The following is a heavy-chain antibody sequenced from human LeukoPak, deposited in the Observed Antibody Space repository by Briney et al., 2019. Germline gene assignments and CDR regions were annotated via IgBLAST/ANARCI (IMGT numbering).Heavy chain of an antibody. CDR2: ISSSSSYI. CDR1: GFTFSYYT. D-gene: IGHD1-7*01. J-gene: IGHJ3*02. Sequence: GGSLRLSCAASGFTFSYYTMNWVRQAPGKGLEWVSSISSSSSYIYYADSGKGRFTISRDNAKNSLYLQMNSLRAEDTSVYYCARDMAGTTLGAFDIWGQGTMVTVSS. V-gene: IGHV3-21*01. CDR3: ARDMAGTTLGAFDI.